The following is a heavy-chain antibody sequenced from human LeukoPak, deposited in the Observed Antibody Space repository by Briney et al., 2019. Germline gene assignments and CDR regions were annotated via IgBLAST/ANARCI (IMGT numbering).Heavy chain of an antibody. D-gene: IGHD5-12*01. J-gene: IGHJ4*02. Sequence: SETLSLTCAVYGGSFSGYYWSWIRQPPGKGLEWIGYIYYSGSTNYNPSLKSRVTISVDTSKNQFSLKLSSVTAADTAVYYCASGYSGYDALDYWGQGTLVTVSS. CDR2: IYYSGST. CDR3: ASGYSGYDALDY. V-gene: IGHV4-59*01. CDR1: GGSFSGYY.